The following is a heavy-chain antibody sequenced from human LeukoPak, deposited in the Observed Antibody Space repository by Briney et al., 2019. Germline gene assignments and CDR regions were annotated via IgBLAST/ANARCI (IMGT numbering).Heavy chain of an antibody. J-gene: IGHJ3*02. V-gene: IGHV3-23*01. Sequence: PGGSLRLSCAASGFTFSSYGMHWVRQAPGKGLEWVSAISGSGGSTYYADSVKGRFTISRDNSKNTLYLQMNSLRAEDTAVYYCAKDLPGIFGVDDAFDIWGQGTMVTVSS. CDR2: ISGSGGST. CDR1: GFTFSSYG. D-gene: IGHD3-3*01. CDR3: AKDLPGIFGVDDAFDI.